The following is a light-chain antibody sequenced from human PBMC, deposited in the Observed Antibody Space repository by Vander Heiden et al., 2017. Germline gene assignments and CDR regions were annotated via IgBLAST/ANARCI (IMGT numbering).Light chain of an antibody. J-gene: IGLJ1*01. CDR3: SSYTTSSTQV. CDR1: RCDVGNDNY. V-gene: IGLV2-14*03. Sequence: QSALTQPGSVSEPPRQSITISFSGTRCDVGNDNYVSWYQQHPGKAPKLVIYYVTNRPSGVSNRFPGAKAGNTASLTISGLQPEDEADYYCSSYTTSSTQVFGTGTKVTVL. CDR2: YVT.